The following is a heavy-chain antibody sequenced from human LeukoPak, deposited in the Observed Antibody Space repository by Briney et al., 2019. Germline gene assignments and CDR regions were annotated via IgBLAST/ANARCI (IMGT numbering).Heavy chain of an antibody. V-gene: IGHV3-30*04. J-gene: IGHJ3*02. CDR2: ISYDGSNE. CDR3: AREAEAFDI. Sequence: GGSLRLSCAASGFTFSRYAMHWVRQAPGKGLEWVAVISYDGSNEYYADSVKGRFTISRDNSKNALYLQMNSLRPEDTAVYYCAREAEAFDIWGQGTMVTVSS. CDR1: GFTFSRYA.